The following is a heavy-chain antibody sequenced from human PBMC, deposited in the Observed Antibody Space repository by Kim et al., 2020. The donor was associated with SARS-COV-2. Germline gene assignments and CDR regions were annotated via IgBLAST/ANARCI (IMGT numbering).Heavy chain of an antibody. CDR2: IWYDGSNK. Sequence: GGSLRLSCAASGFTFSSYGMHWVRQAPGKGLEWVAVIWYDGSNKYYADSVKGRFTISRDNSKNTLYLQMNSLRAEDTAVYYCAKDGRGYCSGGSCPGGYYYGMDVWGQGTTVTVSS. CDR1: GFTFSSYG. CDR3: AKDGRGYCSGGSCPGGYYYGMDV. V-gene: IGHV3-33*06. J-gene: IGHJ6*02. D-gene: IGHD2-15*01.